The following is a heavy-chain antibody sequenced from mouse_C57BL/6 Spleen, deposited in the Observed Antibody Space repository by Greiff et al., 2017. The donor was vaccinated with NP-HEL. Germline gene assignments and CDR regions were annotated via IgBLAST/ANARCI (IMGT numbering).Heavy chain of an antibody. Sequence: EVQLVESGGGLVQPGESLKLSCESTEYEFPSHDMSWVRKTPEKRLELVAAINSDGGSTYYPDTMERRFIISRDNTKKTLYLQMNSLRSEDTALYYCARNRDYGSVYAMDYWGQGTSVTVSS. D-gene: IGHD1-1*01. CDR3: ARNRDYGSVYAMDY. V-gene: IGHV5-2*01. CDR1: EYEFPSHD. J-gene: IGHJ4*01. CDR2: INSDGGST.